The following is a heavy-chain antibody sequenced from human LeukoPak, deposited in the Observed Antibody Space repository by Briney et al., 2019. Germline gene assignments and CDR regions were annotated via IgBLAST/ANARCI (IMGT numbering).Heavy chain of an antibody. J-gene: IGHJ4*02. V-gene: IGHV3-30*02. Sequence: PGGSLRLSCAASGFTFSSYGMRWVRQAPGKGLEWVAFIRYDGSNKYYADSVKGRFTISRDNSKNTLYLQMNSLRAEDTAVYYCAKEFAAAGTLYFDYWGQGTLVTVSS. D-gene: IGHD6-13*01. CDR3: AKEFAAAGTLYFDY. CDR2: IRYDGSNK. CDR1: GFTFSSYG.